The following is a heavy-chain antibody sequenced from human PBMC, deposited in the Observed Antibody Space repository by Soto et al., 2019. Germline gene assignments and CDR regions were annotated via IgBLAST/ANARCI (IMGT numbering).Heavy chain of an antibody. CDR3: AREGPAPYYYYGMDV. CDR2: ISAYNGNT. CDR1: GYSFTTYG. V-gene: IGHV1-18*01. Sequence: QVQLVQSGGEVKKPGASVKVSCKTSGYSFTTYGISWVRQAPGQGLEWMGWISAYNGNTNYAQKLQDRVTMTTDTSTITAYMELRSLSSDDTAVYYCAREGPAPYYYYGMDVWGQGSTVTVSS. J-gene: IGHJ6*02.